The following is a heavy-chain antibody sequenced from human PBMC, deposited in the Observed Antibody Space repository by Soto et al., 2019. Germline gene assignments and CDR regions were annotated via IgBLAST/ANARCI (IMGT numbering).Heavy chain of an antibody. CDR1: GGSISSGGYY. CDR2: IYYSGST. J-gene: IGHJ3*02. V-gene: IGHV4-31*03. D-gene: IGHD2-2*02. Sequence: PSETLSLTCTVSGGSISSGGYYWSWIRQHPGKGLEWIGYIYYSGSTYYNPSLKSRVTISVDTSNNQFSLKLSSVTAADTAVYYCARDIRNAFDIWGQGTMVTVSS. CDR3: ARDIRNAFDI.